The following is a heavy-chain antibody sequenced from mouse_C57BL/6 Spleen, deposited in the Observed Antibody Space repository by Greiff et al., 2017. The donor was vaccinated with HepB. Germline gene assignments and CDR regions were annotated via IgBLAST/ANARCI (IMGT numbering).Heavy chain of an antibody. CDR2: ISNLAYSI. Sequence: EVKLQESGGGLVQPGGSLKLSCAASGFTFSDYGMAWVRQAPRKGPEWVAFISNLAYSIYYADTVTGRFTISRENAKNTLYLEMSSLRSEDTAMYYCARDGYDWYFDVWGTGTTVTVSS. J-gene: IGHJ1*03. D-gene: IGHD2-2*01. V-gene: IGHV5-15*01. CDR3: ARDGYDWYFDV. CDR1: GFTFSDYG.